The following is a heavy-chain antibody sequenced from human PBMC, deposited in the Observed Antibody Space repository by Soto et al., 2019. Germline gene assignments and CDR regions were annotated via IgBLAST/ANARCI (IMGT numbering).Heavy chain of an antibody. CDR3: ARSNGDYSEYYFDY. J-gene: IGHJ4*02. CDR2: IYYSGST. D-gene: IGHD4-17*01. CDR1: GGSISSYY. V-gene: IGHV4-59*01. Sequence: SETLSLTCTVSGGSISSYYWSWIRQPPGKGLEWIGYIYYSGSTNYNPSLKSRVTISVDTSKNQFSLKLSSVTAADTAVYYCARSNGDYSEYYFDYWGQGTLVTVSS.